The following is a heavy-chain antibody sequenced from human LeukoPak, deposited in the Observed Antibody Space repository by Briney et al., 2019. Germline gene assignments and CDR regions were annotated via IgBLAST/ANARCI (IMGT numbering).Heavy chain of an antibody. V-gene: IGHV4-34*01. CDR2: ISQSGST. CDR3: ARALGAFDI. Sequence: SETLSLTCGVSGGSFSVYYWSWIRQPPGKGLEWIGEISQSGSTNYNPSLKSRVNISLDTSENQFSLKLSSVTAADTAVYYCARALGAFDIWGQGAMVTVSS. J-gene: IGHJ3*02. CDR1: GGSFSVYY.